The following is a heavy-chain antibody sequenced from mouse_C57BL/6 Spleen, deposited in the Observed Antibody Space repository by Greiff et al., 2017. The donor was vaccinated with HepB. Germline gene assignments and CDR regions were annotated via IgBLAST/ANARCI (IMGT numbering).Heavy chain of an antibody. CDR3: AREDYSNYLYYCEY. Sequence: QVQLQQSGAELVKPWPSVPISCKASGYTFNDYYLNWVKQRPGQGLEWIGKIGSESGSTYYNEKFKGRATLTADKSSSTAYMQVSSVTSEDSAVYFGAREDYSNYLYYCEYWGEGNTLT. V-gene: IGHV1-77*01. D-gene: IGHD2-5*01. CDR1: GYTFNDYY. J-gene: IGHJ2*01. CDR2: IGSESGST.